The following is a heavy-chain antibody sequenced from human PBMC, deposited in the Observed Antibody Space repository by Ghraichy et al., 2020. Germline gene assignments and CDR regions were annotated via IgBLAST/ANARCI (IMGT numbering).Heavy chain of an antibody. J-gene: IGHJ4*02. D-gene: IGHD3-22*01. CDR2: IYYSGST. V-gene: IGHV4-39*01. CDR1: GGSISSSSYY. CDR3: ARHSGITMIVVVTSFDY. Sequence: SETLSLTCTVSGGSISSSSYYWGWIRQPPGKGLEWIGSIYYSGSTYYNPSLKSRVTISVDTSKNQFSLKLSSVTAADTAVYYFARHSGITMIVVVTSFDYWGQGTLVTVSS.